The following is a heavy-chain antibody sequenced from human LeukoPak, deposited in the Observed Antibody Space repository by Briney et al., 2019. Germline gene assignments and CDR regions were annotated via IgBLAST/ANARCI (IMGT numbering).Heavy chain of an antibody. CDR3: ARGSYSSSWLPEYNWFDP. Sequence: PSETLSLTCTVSGYSISSGYYWGWIRQPPGKGLEWIGSIYHSGSTNYNPSLKSRVTISVDTSKNQFSLKLSSVTAADTAVYYCARGSYSSSWLPEYNWFDPWGQGTLVTVSS. CDR1: GYSISSGYY. D-gene: IGHD6-13*01. CDR2: IYHSGST. V-gene: IGHV4-38-2*02. J-gene: IGHJ5*02.